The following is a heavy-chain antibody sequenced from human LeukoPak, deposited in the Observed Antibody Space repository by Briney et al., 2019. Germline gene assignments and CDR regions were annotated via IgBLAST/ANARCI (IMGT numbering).Heavy chain of an antibody. Sequence: PGGSLRLSCAASGFIFSSYWMSWVRQAPGKGLEWVANIKQDGSEKYYVDSVKGRFTISRDNAKNSLYLQMNSLRAEDTAVYYCARDLGGYDWYSSGWVYYMDVWGKGTTVTISS. D-gene: IGHD6-19*01. CDR2: IKQDGSEK. CDR3: ARDLGGYDWYSSGWVYYMDV. J-gene: IGHJ6*03. V-gene: IGHV3-7*01. CDR1: GFIFSSYW.